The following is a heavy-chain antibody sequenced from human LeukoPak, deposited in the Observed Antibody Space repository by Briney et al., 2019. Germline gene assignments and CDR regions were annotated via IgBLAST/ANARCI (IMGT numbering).Heavy chain of an antibody. Sequence: GGSLRLSCAASGFTFSDYDMHWVREATGKGLEWVSAIGTAGDTYYTGSVKGRFTISRENAKNSLYLQMNSLRAGDTAVYYCARVAKERVGGVYYFDYWGQGTLVTVSS. CDR1: GFTFSDYD. CDR2: IGTAGDT. CDR3: ARVAKERVGGVYYFDY. V-gene: IGHV3-13*01. D-gene: IGHD1-1*01. J-gene: IGHJ4*02.